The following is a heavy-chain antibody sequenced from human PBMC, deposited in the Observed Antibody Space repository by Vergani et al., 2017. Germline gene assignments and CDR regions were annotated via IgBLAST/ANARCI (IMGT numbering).Heavy chain of an antibody. D-gene: IGHD3-9*01. CDR1: GFSFNSYW. V-gene: IGHV3-74*03. CDR3: ARARCIETCYMSNWLDS. J-gene: IGHJ5*01. Sequence: DVHLAESGGGFFQPGGSLRLFCSASGFSFNSYWMHWVRQVPGKGLLWVSRIKSDGSITAYADSVKGRFTISRDNAQNTLYLQMTSLRVEDTGVYYCARARCIETCYMSNWLDSWGQGTLVTVSS. CDR2: IKSDGSIT.